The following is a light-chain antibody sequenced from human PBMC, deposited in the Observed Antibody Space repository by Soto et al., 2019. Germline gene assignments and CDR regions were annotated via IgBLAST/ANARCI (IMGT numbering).Light chain of an antibody. CDR1: SSDVGGYNH. V-gene: IGLV2-14*01. CDR3: CAYTSLSTVV. Sequence: QSALTQPASVSGSPGQSITISCTGTSSDVGGYNHVSWYQHSPGKAPKLILFAVSDRPSGVSHRFSGSKSGNTASLTISGLQADDEADYDCCAYTSLSTVVFGGGTKVTVL. CDR2: AVS. J-gene: IGLJ2*01.